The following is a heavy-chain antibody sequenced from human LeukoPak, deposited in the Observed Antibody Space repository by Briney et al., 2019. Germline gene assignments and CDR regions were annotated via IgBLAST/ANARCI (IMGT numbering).Heavy chain of an antibody. V-gene: IGHV3-48*03. Sequence: GGSLRLSCSASGFTFSSYEMNWVRQAPGKGLEWVSYISSSGSTIYYADSVKGRFTISRDNAKNSLYLQMNSLRAEDTAVYYCARDLSSYGDYVAVWGKGTTVTVSS. J-gene: IGHJ6*04. CDR1: GFTFSSYE. CDR3: ARDLSSYGDYVAV. CDR2: ISSSGSTI. D-gene: IGHD4-17*01.